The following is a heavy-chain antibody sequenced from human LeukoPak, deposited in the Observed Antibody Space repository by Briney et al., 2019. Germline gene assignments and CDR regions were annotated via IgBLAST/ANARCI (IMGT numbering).Heavy chain of an antibody. D-gene: IGHD6-13*01. CDR1: GGTFSSYA. J-gene: IGHJ4*02. CDR3: ARMYSSSWYPFDY. V-gene: IGHV1-69*05. CDR2: IIPIFGTA. Sequence: EASVKVSCKASGGTFSSYAISWVRQAPGQGLEWMGGIIPIFGTANYAQKFQGRVTITTDESTSTAYMELSSLRSEDTAVYYCARMYSSSWYPFDYWGQGTLVTVSS.